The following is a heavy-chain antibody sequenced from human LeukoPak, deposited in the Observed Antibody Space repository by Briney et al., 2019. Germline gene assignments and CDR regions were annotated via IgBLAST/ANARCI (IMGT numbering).Heavy chain of an antibody. J-gene: IGHJ6*04. V-gene: IGHV3-43*02. D-gene: IGHD3-3*01. Sequence: PGGSLRLTCAVSGLTFGDYAMHWVRQAPGKGLEWVSLISGDGGSTYYADSVKGRFTISRDNSKNSLYLQTNSLRTEDTALYYCANLRYYDFWSGCALDVWGKGTTVTVPS. CDR1: GLTFGDYA. CDR2: ISGDGGST. CDR3: ANLRYYDFWSGCALDV.